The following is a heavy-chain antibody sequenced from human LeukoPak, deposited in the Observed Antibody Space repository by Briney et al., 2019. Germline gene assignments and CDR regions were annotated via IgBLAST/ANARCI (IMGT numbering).Heavy chain of an antibody. J-gene: IGHJ6*02. CDR1: GFTFSSYG. CDR3: ATIPTGGLVRAGVIDV. Sequence: GGSLRLSCAASGFTFSSYGMHWVRQAPGKGLEWVAFIRYDGSNKYYADSVKGRFTISRDNSKNTLYLQMDSLKDEDTAVYYCATIPTGGLVRAGVIDVWGQGTTVTVSS. V-gene: IGHV3-30*02. CDR2: IRYDGSNK. D-gene: IGHD2-21*01.